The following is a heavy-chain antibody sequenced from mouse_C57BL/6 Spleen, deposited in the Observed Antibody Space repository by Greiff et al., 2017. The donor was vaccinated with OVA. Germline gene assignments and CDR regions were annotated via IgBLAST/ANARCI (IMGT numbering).Heavy chain of an antibody. D-gene: IGHD1-1*01. J-gene: IGHJ4*01. V-gene: IGHV5-16*01. Sequence: EVQLVESEGGLVQPGRSMKLSCTASGFTFSDYYMAWVRQVPEKGLEWVANINYDGSSTYYLDSLKSRFIISRDNAKNILYLQMRSLKSEDTATYYCARSSTYAMDYWGRGTSVTVSS. CDR3: ARSSTYAMDY. CDR2: INYDGSST. CDR1: GFTFSDYY.